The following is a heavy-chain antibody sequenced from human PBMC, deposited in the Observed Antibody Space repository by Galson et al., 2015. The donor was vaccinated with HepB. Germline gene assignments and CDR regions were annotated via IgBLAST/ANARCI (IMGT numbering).Heavy chain of an antibody. D-gene: IGHD3-10*01. V-gene: IGHV4-31*03. Sequence: TLSLTCTVSGGSISSGGYYWSWIRQHPGKGLEWIGYIYYSGSTYYNPSLKSRVTISVDTSKNQFSLKLSSVTAADTAVYYCARGGRDIYYGIDPWGQGTLVTVSS. CDR2: IYYSGST. CDR1: GGSISSGGYY. J-gene: IGHJ5*02. CDR3: ARGGRDIYYGIDP.